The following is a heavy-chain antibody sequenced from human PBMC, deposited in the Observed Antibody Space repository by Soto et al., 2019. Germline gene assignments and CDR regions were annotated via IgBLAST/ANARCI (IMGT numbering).Heavy chain of an antibody. CDR3: ARELGANYDFWSGYPNWFDP. V-gene: IGHV6-1*01. CDR1: GDSVSSNSAA. Sequence: SQTLSLTCAISGDSVSSNSAAWNWIRQSPSRGLEWLGRTYYRSKWYNDYAVSVKSRITINPDTSKNQFSLQLNSVTPEETAVYYCARELGANYDFWSGYPNWFDPWGQGTLVTVSS. CDR2: TYYRSKWYN. J-gene: IGHJ5*02. D-gene: IGHD3-3*01.